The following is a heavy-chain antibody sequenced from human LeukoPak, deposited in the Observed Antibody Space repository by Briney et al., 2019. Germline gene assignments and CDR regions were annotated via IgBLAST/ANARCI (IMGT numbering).Heavy chain of an antibody. CDR1: GDSISGKY. J-gene: IGHJ5*02. CDR3: ARLDILVPRAVEWFFP. V-gene: IGHV4-4*07. D-gene: IGHD2-2*01. CDR2: IYSSGTT. Sequence: SETLSLTCIVSGDSISGKYWSWIRRPAGKGLEWLGRIYSSGTTDYSPSLMSRVTMSLDTSKNHISLRLRSVTAADTAVYYCARLDILVPRAVEWFFPCGQGTVVTVSS.